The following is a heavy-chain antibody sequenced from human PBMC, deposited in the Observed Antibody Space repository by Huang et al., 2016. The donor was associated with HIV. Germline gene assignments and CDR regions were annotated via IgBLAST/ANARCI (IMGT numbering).Heavy chain of an antibody. CDR3: ARYRLTGTFLDS. CDR2: INTKTGKP. J-gene: IGHJ4*02. Sequence: QVQLVQSGSELRKPGASVKVSCKASGYTFTPYSLIWVRQAPGQGLEWSGWINTKTGKPTYAQGFTGRFVFSLETTVNTAYLQISSLKTDDTAKYFCARYRLTGTFLDSWGQGTQVTVSS. CDR1: GYTFTPYS. D-gene: IGHD3-9*01. V-gene: IGHV7-4-1*02.